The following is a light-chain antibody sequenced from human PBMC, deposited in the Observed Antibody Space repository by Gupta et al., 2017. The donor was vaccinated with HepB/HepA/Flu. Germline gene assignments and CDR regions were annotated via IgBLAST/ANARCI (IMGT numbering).Light chain of an antibody. J-gene: IGLJ2*01. V-gene: IGLV2-14*03. CDR3: SSYTSSSAHVV. CDR2: DVS. Sequence: HSALPQPASVSGSPAQSITTPFTGTSSDVTNYNYVSWDQQHPGKAPKLIIYDVSDRPSGVSNRFSGSKSGNTAALTISGLQAEDEALYHCSSYTSSSAHVVFGGGTKLTVL. CDR1: SSDVTNYNY.